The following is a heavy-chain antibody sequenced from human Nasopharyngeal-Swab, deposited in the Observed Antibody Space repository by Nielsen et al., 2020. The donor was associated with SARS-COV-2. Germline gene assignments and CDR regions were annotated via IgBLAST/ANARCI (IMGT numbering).Heavy chain of an antibody. CDR2: ISYDGSNN. V-gene: IGHV3-30-3*01. Sequence: GGSLRLSCAASGFTFSSYAMHWVRQPPGKGLEWVSVISYDGSNNYYADSVKGRFTISRDNSKHTLYLLMNSLRAEDTAVYYCAGCRVFRLADYFASWGQGTLVTVSS. D-gene: IGHD3-9*01. CDR1: GFTFSSYA. J-gene: IGHJ4*02. CDR3: AGCRVFRLADYFAS.